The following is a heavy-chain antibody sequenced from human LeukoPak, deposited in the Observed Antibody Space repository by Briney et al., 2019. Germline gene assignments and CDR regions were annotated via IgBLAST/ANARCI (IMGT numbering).Heavy chain of an antibody. J-gene: IGHJ1*01. V-gene: IGHV4-34*01. CDR2: INHSGST. CDR1: GGSFSGYY. CDR3: ARGARGWYRNAEYFQH. D-gene: IGHD6-19*01. Sequence: SETLSLTCAVYGGSFSGYYWSWIRQPPGKGLEWIGEINHSGSTNYNPSLKSRVTISVDTSKNQFSVKLSSVTAADTAVYYCARGARGWYRNAEYFQHWGQGTLVTVSS.